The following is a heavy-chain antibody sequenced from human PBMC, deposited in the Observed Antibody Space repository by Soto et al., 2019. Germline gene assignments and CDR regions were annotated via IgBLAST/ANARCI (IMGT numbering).Heavy chain of an antibody. CDR1: GGSISSGGYY. D-gene: IGHD3-10*01. V-gene: IGHV4-31*03. Sequence: SETLSLTCTVSGGSISSGGYYWSWIRQHPGKGLEWIGYIYYSGSTYYNPSLKSRVTISVDTSKNQFSLKLSSVTAADTAVYYCARDQVYYGSGSYPHAYYYYYGMDVWGQGTTVTVSS. CDR3: ARDQVYYGSGSYPHAYYYYYGMDV. J-gene: IGHJ6*02. CDR2: IYYSGST.